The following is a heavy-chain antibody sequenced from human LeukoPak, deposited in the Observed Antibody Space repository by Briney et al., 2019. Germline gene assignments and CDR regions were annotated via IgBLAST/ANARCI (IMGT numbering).Heavy chain of an antibody. Sequence: PGGSLRLSCAASGLTFSSYAMSWVRQAPGKGLEWVSSISSSGSDTYYAGSVKGRFTISRDNSKNTLYLQMNSLRAEDTAVYYCAKDGGPPYQLLSNYYYYYMDVWGKGTTVTVSS. J-gene: IGHJ6*03. CDR3: AKDGGPPYQLLSNYYYYYMDV. CDR2: ISSSGSDT. CDR1: GLTFSSYA. V-gene: IGHV3-23*01. D-gene: IGHD2-2*01.